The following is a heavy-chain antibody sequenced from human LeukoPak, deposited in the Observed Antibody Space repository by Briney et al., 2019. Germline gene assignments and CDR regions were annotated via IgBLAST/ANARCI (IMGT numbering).Heavy chain of an antibody. Sequence: PGGSLRLSCAASGFSFNNYVMHWVRQAPGKGLEWLAFIRYDGSKSDYAESVKGRFTISRDNSKNMLYLHMNSLRGDDTALYYCAKDGSSTWTPTYIDYWGQGTPVTVSS. CDR1: GFSFNNYV. CDR3: AKDGSSTWTPTYIDY. V-gene: IGHV3-30*02. J-gene: IGHJ4*02. D-gene: IGHD6-13*01. CDR2: IRYDGSKS.